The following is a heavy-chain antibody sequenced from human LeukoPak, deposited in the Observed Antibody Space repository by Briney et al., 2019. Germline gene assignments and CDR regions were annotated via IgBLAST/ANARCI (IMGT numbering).Heavy chain of an antibody. CDR1: GYTLTDHH. J-gene: IGHJ4*02. V-gene: IGHV1-2*02. D-gene: IGHD5-24*01. Sequence: GASVKVSCKASGYTLTDHHLIWVRQAPGQGLEWMGWIRPNSGGIKYAQEFQGRVTMTRDTSISTAYMELTSLTSDDTAIYYCARDPVDGYSRYDFWGQGTLVTVSS. CDR2: IRPNSGGI. CDR3: ARDPVDGYSRYDF.